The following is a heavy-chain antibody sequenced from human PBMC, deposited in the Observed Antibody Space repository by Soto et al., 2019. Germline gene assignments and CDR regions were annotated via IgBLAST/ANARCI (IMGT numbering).Heavy chain of an antibody. CDR2: IYYTGNN. Sequence: QVQLQESGPGLVKPSQTLSLTCTVSGGSISSGGTGSYWTWIRQLPGKGLEWIGYIYYTGNNYYNPSLKSRPTTSIDTSENQFSLKLTSVTAADTAVYFCASGHDAYKVRYWGQGTLVTVSS. V-gene: IGHV4-31*03. D-gene: IGHD1-1*01. CDR1: GGSISSGGTGSY. J-gene: IGHJ4*02. CDR3: ASGHDAYKVRY.